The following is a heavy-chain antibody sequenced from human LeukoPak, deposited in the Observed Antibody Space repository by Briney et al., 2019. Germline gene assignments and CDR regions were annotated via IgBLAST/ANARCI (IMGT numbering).Heavy chain of an antibody. D-gene: IGHD6-25*01. Sequence: GESLKISCKGSGYSFTGYWIGWVRQMPGKGLEWMGIVYPGDSDTRYSPSFQGQVTISADKSITTAYLQWSSLKASDSAIYYYARRRDRGRYFDLWGRGTLVTVSS. CDR1: GYSFTGYW. CDR2: VYPGDSDT. CDR3: ARRRDRGRYFDL. V-gene: IGHV5-51*01. J-gene: IGHJ2*01.